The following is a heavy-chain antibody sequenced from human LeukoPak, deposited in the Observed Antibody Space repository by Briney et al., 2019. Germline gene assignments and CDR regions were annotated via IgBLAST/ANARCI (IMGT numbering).Heavy chain of an antibody. V-gene: IGHV3-30*02. CDR1: GFTFSSYG. D-gene: IGHD3-22*01. CDR2: IRYDGSNK. J-gene: IGHJ4*02. CDR3: AKASTPLTMIVVVADY. Sequence: GGSLRLSCAASGFTFSSYGMHWVRQAPGKGLEWVAFIRYDGSNKYYADSVKGRFTISRDNSKNTLYLQMNSLRAEDTAVYYCAKASTPLTMIVVVADYWGQGTLVTVSS.